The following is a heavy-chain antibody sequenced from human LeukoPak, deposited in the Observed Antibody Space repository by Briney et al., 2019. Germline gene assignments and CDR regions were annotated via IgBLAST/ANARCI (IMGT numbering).Heavy chain of an antibody. V-gene: IGHV3-7*01. CDR3: ARDHARQPLLWFGELLNAFDI. D-gene: IGHD3-10*01. Sequence: GGSLRLSCAASGFTFSSYWMSWVRQAPGRGLEWVANIKQDGSEKYYVDSVKGRFTISRDNAKNSLYLQMNSLRAEDTAVYYCARDHARQPLLWFGELLNAFDIWGQGTMVTVSS. CDR2: IKQDGSEK. J-gene: IGHJ3*02. CDR1: GFTFSSYW.